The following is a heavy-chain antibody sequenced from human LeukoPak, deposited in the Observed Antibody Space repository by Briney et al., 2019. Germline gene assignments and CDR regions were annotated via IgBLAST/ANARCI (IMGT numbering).Heavy chain of an antibody. CDR3: ARVTVAGTPSFDY. CDR2: ISSSSSYI. D-gene: IGHD6-19*01. J-gene: IGHJ4*02. V-gene: IGHV3-21*01. CDR1: GFTFSSYS. Sequence: PGGSLRLSCAASGFTFSSYSMNWVRQAPGKGLEWVSSISSSSSYIYYADSVKGRFTISRENAKNSLYLRMNSLRAEDTAVYYCARVTVAGTPSFDYWGQGTLVTVSS.